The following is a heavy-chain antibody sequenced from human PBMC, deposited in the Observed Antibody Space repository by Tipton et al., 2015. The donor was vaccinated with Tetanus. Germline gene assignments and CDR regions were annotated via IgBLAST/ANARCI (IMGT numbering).Heavy chain of an antibody. CDR2: VYHSGST. V-gene: IGHV4-61*01. Sequence: TLSLTCTVSGGSVSRSSHYWTWIRQPPGKELEWVGYVYHSGSTNYHPSLKSRLTISVDTSKNQFSLNLRSVITADTAVYSCAGGLVRWYEPWGRGTLVTVSS. CDR1: GGSVSRSSHY. J-gene: IGHJ5*02. D-gene: IGHD3-10*01. CDR3: AGGLVRWYEP.